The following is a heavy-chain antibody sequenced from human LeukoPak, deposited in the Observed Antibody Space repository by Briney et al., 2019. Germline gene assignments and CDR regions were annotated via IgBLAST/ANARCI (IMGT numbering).Heavy chain of an antibody. Sequence: ETLSLTCAVYGGSFSGYYWSWVRQAPGKGLEWVASMCGTAGCTFYPDSVKGRFTISRDNSKNVLYLRTNSLTAEDTAIYYCAKDRPNFHENSGHYYRRDGDSWGQGTLVTVSS. CDR1: GGSFSGYY. CDR2: MCGTAGCT. D-gene: IGHD3-22*01. CDR3: AKDRPNFHENSGHYYRRDGDS. J-gene: IGHJ5*01. V-gene: IGHV3-23*01.